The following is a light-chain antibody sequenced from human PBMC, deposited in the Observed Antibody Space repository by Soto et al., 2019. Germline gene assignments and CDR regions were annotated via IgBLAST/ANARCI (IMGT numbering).Light chain of an antibody. J-gene: IGLJ1*01. Sequence: QSVLTQPPSVSGAPGQRVTISCTGSSSNIGAGHDVHWYQQLPGSAPKLLIYGSRNRPSGVPDRFSGSRSGTSASLAITGLQAEDEADYYCQSYDSSLSAHDVFGTGTKLTVL. CDR1: SSNIGAGHD. V-gene: IGLV1-40*01. CDR2: GSR. CDR3: QSYDSSLSAHDV.